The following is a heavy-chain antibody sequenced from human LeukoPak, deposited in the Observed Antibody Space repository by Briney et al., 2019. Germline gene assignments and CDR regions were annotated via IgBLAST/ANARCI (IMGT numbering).Heavy chain of an antibody. D-gene: IGHD6-13*01. Sequence: PGGSLRLSCAASGFTVSSNYMSWVRQAPGKGLERVSVIYSGGSTYYADSVKGRFTISRDNSKNTLYLQMNSLRAEDTAVYYCARANAGTDYFDYWGQGTLVTVSS. CDR1: GFTVSSNY. V-gene: IGHV3-66*01. CDR3: ARANAGTDYFDY. CDR2: IYSGGST. J-gene: IGHJ4*02.